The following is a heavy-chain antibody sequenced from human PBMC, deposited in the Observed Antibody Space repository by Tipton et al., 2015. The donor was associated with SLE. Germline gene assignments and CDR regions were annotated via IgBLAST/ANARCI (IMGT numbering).Heavy chain of an antibody. D-gene: IGHD5-18*01. CDR1: GGSISRNSYY. CDR3: ARISVDTTMAQRVDYGMDV. Sequence: TLSLTCIVSGGSISRNSYYWDWIRQPPGQGLEWIGSVYYGGDTYYNPSLKTRVTISVDTSKNQFSLRLNSVTAADTAVYYCARISVDTTMAQRVDYGMDVWGQGTTVTVSS. V-gene: IGHV4-39*07. J-gene: IGHJ6*02. CDR2: VYYGGDT.